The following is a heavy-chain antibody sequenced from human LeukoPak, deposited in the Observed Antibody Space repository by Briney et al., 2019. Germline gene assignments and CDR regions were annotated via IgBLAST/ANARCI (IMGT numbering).Heavy chain of an antibody. Sequence: GASVKVPCKASGYTFTGYYMHWVRQAPGQGLEWMGWINPNSGGTNYAQKFQGRVTMTTDTSTSTAYMELRSLRSDDTAVYYCARATGNFWSGYSPEFWYMDVWGKGTTVTVSS. D-gene: IGHD3-3*01. J-gene: IGHJ6*03. CDR2: INPNSGGT. CDR3: ARATGNFWSGYSPEFWYMDV. V-gene: IGHV1-2*02. CDR1: GYTFTGYY.